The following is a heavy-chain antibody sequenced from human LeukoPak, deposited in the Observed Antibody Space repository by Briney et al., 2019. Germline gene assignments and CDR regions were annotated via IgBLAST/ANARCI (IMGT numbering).Heavy chain of an antibody. V-gene: IGHV4-34*01. D-gene: IGHD6-19*01. J-gene: IGHJ4*02. Sequence: SETLSLTCAVYGGSFSGYYWSWIRQPPGKGLEWIGEINHSGSTNYNLSLKSRVTISVDTSKNQFSLKLSSVTAADTAVYYCARGLRAVAGTGSDYWGQGTLVTVSS. CDR1: GGSFSGYY. CDR3: ARGLRAVAGTGSDY. CDR2: INHSGST.